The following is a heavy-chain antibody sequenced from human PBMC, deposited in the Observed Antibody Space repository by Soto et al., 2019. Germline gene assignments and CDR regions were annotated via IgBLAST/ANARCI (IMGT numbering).Heavy chain of an antibody. Sequence: EVQLVESGGGLVQPGGSLRLSCGASGFTVSDHYMDGVRQAPGKGLEWVGRSRNKANSYTTEYAASVKGRFTISRDDSKNSLYLQMNSLKTEDTAVYYCARLGVGATKDFEYWGQGTLVTVSS. CDR1: GFTVSDHY. V-gene: IGHV3-72*01. D-gene: IGHD1-26*01. CDR3: ARLGVGATKDFEY. CDR2: SRNKANSYTT. J-gene: IGHJ4*02.